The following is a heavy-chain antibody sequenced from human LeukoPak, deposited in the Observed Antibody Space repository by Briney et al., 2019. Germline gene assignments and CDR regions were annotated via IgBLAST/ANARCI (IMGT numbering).Heavy chain of an antibody. CDR3: ARDSSSTCCYVYYMDV. CDR1: GYTFTSYD. V-gene: IGHV1-8*01. J-gene: IGHJ6*03. CDR2: KNPNSGNT. Sequence: GASVKVSCKASGYTFTSYDINWVRQATGQGREWMGWKNPNSGNTGYAQKFQGRVTMTRDTSISTAYMELSSLRSEDTAVYYCARDSSSTCCYVYYMDVWGKGTTVTVSS. D-gene: IGHD2-2*01.